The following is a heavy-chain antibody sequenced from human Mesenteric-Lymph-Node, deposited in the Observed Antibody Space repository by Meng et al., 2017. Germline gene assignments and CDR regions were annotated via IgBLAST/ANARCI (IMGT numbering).Heavy chain of an antibody. CDR3: ARDPHDSSGCSAY. D-gene: IGHD6-19*01. CDR2: INPNSGGT. Sequence: ASVKVSCKASGYTFTGYYMHWVRQAPGQGLEWMGWINPNSGGTNYAQKFQGRVTMTRDTSISTAYMELSRLRSDDTAVYYCARDPHDSSGCSAYWGQGTLVTVSS. CDR1: GYTFTGYY. J-gene: IGHJ4*02. V-gene: IGHV1-2*02.